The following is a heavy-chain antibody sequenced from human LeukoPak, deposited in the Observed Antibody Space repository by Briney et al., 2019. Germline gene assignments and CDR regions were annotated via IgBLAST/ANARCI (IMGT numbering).Heavy chain of an antibody. V-gene: IGHV1-2*02. CDR2: INPNSGVT. D-gene: IGHD5-24*01. Sequence: ASVKVSCKASGYTFTAYYIHWVRQAPGHGLEWMGWINPNSGVTNYAQKFQGRVTMTRDTPITKAYMELSRLRSDDTAVYYCARVLRRDGYNRFFDYWGQGTLVTVSS. J-gene: IGHJ4*02. CDR3: ARVLRRDGYNRFFDY. CDR1: GYTFTAYY.